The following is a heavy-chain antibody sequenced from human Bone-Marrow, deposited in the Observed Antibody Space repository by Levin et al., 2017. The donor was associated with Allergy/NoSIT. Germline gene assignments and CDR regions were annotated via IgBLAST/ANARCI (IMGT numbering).Heavy chain of an antibody. CDR1: GFTFSSNA. D-gene: IGHD6-13*01. CDR2: ISGSGSRT. Sequence: GESLKISCAASGFTFSSNAMSWVRQAPGKGLEWVSTISGSGSRTDYADSVKGRFTISRDNSKNTMYLQMNSLRAEDTAIDYCAKDRAADVVAGTGGDYWGQGTLVTVSS. J-gene: IGHJ4*02. CDR3: AKDRAADVVAGTGGDY. V-gene: IGHV3-23*01.